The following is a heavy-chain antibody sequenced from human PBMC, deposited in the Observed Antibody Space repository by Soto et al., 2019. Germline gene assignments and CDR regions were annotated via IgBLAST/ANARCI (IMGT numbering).Heavy chain of an antibody. Sequence: ASVKVSCKASGGTFSSYAISWVRQAPGQGLEWMGGIIPIFGTANYAQKFQGRVTITADESTSTAYMELSSLRSEDTAVYYCARAPVGYCSGGSCYGSGNTVDDFDYWGQGTLVTVS. J-gene: IGHJ4*02. D-gene: IGHD2-15*01. CDR3: ARAPVGYCSGGSCYGSGNTVDDFDY. CDR1: GGTFSSYA. CDR2: IIPIFGTA. V-gene: IGHV1-69*13.